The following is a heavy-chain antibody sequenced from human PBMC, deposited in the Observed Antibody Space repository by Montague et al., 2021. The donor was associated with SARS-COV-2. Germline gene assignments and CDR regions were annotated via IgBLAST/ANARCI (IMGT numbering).Heavy chain of an antibody. D-gene: IGHD3-22*01. CDR2: ITWDSGTL. J-gene: IGHJ4*02. V-gene: IGHV3-9*01. CDR3: AKDFDYYDSSGYFDY. Sequence: SLSLSWSASGFTFGDHAMHWVRQPPGKGPEWISGITWDSGTLGYADSVKGRFTISRDNAKNSLYLQMNSLRVEDTALYYCAKDFDYYDSSGYFDYWGQGTLVTVSS. CDR1: GFTFGDHA.